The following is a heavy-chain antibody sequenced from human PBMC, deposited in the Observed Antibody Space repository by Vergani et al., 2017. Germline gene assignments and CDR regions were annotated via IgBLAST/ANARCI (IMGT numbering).Heavy chain of an antibody. CDR2: IFYSGST. Sequence: QVQLQESGPGLVKPSQTLSLTCSVSGGPISSGGYYWSWIRQHPGKGLEWIGYIFYSGSTYYNPSLKSRVTISVDTSKNQFSLKLSSVSAADTAVYYCARRGIAWYYDVWSGYYDYWGQGTLVTVSS. CDR3: ARRGIAWYYDVWSGYYDY. V-gene: IGHV4-31*03. D-gene: IGHD3-3*01. J-gene: IGHJ4*02. CDR1: GGPISSGGYY.